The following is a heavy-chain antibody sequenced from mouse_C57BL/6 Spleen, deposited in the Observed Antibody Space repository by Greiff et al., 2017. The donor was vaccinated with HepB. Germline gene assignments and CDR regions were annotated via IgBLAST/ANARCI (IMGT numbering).Heavy chain of an antibody. CDR1: GISITTGNYR. Sequence: EVKLVESGPGLVKPSQTVFLTCTVTGISITTGNYRWSWIRQFPGNKLEWIGYIYYSGTITYNPSLTSRTTITRDTPKNQFFLEMNSLTAEDTATYYCARENDYDGDWYFDVWGTGTTVTVSS. V-gene: IGHV3-5*01. J-gene: IGHJ1*03. CDR2: IYYSGTI. CDR3: ARENDYDGDWYFDV. D-gene: IGHD2-4*01.